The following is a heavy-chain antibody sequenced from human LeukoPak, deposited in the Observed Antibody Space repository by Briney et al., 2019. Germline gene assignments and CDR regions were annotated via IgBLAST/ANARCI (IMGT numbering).Heavy chain of an antibody. D-gene: IGHD4-17*01. J-gene: IGHJ4*02. Sequence: HPGRSLRLSCAASGFTFSNYAMHWVRQAPGKGLEWVAVISYDGSDKYYADSVKGRFTISRDNSKNTLYLQMNSLRAEDTAVYYCARGHDYGDYDYWGQGTLVTVSS. CDR3: ARGHDYGDYDY. CDR1: GFTFSNYA. CDR2: ISYDGSDK. V-gene: IGHV3-30*14.